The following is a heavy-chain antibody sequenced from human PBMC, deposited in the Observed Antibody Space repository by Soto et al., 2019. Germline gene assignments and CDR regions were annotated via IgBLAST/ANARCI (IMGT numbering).Heavy chain of an antibody. D-gene: IGHD1-7*01. V-gene: IGHV3-23*01. J-gene: IGHJ4*02. CDR3: AKDRNYPRDCFHY. Sequence: PGGSLRLSCAASGFTLSSYGMSWVRQAPGKGLEWVSAISPNGQGVYYADSVRGRFTISRDTFKNTVFLHMDSLRAEDTAVYYCAKDRNYPRDCFHYWGQGTLVNVSS. CDR1: GFTLSSYG. CDR2: ISPNGQGV.